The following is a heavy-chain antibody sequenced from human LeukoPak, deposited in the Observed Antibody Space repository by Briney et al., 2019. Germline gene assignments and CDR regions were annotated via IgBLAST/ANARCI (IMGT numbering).Heavy chain of an antibody. J-gene: IGHJ5*02. CDR2: IYYSGST. D-gene: IGHD6-19*01. V-gene: IGHV4-39*07. Sequence: PSETLSLTCTVSGGSISSSSYYWGWIRQPPGKGLEWIGSIYYSGSTYYNPSLKSRVTISVDTSKNQFSLKLSSVTAADTAVYYCARGKSSGWYGRVYNWFDPWGQGTLVTVSS. CDR3: ARGKSSGWYGRVYNWFDP. CDR1: GGSISSSSYY.